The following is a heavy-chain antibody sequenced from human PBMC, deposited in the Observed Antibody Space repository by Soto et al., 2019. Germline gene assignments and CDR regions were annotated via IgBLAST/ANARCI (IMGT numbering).Heavy chain of an antibody. Sequence: QVQLVESGGGVVQPGRSLRLSCAASGFTFSSYGMHWVRQAPGKGLEWVAVIWYDGSNKYYADSVKGRFTISRDNSKNTLYLQMNSLRAEDTAVYYCAIIPTETTVTPPGDYWGQGTLVTVSS. D-gene: IGHD4-17*01. CDR1: GFTFSSYG. V-gene: IGHV3-33*01. CDR3: AIIPTETTVTPPGDY. CDR2: IWYDGSNK. J-gene: IGHJ4*02.